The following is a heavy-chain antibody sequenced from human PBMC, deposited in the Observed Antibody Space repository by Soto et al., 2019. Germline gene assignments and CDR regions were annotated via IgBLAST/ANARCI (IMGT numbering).Heavy chain of an antibody. Sequence: SETLSLTCAVYGGSFSGYYWSWIRQPPGKGLEWIGEINHSGSTNYNPSLKSRVTISVDTSKNQFSLKLSSVTAADTAVYYCARELRLEGVVHAAYYFDYWGQGTLVNVSS. D-gene: IGHD2-2*01. CDR2: INHSGST. V-gene: IGHV4-34*01. CDR3: ARELRLEGVVHAAYYFDY. J-gene: IGHJ4*02. CDR1: GGSFSGYY.